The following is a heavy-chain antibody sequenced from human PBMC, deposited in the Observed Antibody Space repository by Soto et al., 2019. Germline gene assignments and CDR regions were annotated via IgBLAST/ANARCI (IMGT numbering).Heavy chain of an antibody. J-gene: IGHJ4*02. CDR3: ARVYDSSGYYDYFDY. Sequence: GGSLRLSCAASGFTFSSYSMNWVRQAPGKGLEWVSSISSSSSYIYYADSVKGRFTISRDNAKNSLYLQMNSLRAEDTSVYYCARVYDSSGYYDYFDYWGQGTLVTVSS. CDR1: GFTFSSYS. CDR2: ISSSSSYI. V-gene: IGHV3-21*01. D-gene: IGHD3-22*01.